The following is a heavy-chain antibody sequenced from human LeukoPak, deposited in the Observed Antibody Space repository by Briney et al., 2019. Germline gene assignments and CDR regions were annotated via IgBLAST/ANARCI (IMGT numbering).Heavy chain of an antibody. CDR3: ARVVVFGVVSSDYYYYYMDV. J-gene: IGHJ6*03. CDR2: IYTSGST. CDR1: GGSISGYY. D-gene: IGHD3-3*01. V-gene: IGHV4-4*07. Sequence: KASETLSLTCTVSGGSISGYYWSWIRQPAGRGLDWIGRIYTSGSTNYNPSLKSRVTMSVDTSKNQFSLRLSSVAAADTAVYYCARVVVFGVVSSDYYYYYMDVWGKGTTVTVTS.